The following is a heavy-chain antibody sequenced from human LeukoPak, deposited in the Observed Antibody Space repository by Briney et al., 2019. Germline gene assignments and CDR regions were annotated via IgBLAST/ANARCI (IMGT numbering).Heavy chain of an antibody. CDR3: ARGGGGWYGGLLDY. D-gene: IGHD6-19*01. V-gene: IGHV4-59*01. CDR1: GGSISSYY. CDR2: IYYSGST. J-gene: IGHJ4*02. Sequence: SETLSLTCTVSGGSISSYYWSWIRQPPGKGLEWIGYIYYSGSTNYNPSLKSRVTISVDTSKNQFSLKLSSVTAADTAVYYCARGGGGWYGGLLDYWGQGTLVTVSS.